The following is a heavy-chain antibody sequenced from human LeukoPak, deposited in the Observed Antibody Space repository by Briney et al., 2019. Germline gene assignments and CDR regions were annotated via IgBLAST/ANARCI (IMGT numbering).Heavy chain of an antibody. J-gene: IGHJ6*03. CDR1: GFTFSSYG. Sequence: GGSLRLSCAASGFTFSSYGMHWVRQAPGKGLEWVAFIRYDGSNKYYADSMKGRFTISRDNSKNTLYLQMNSLRAEDTAVYYCAKRGTYYYDSSGYAYYMDVWGKGTTVTISS. CDR3: AKRGTYYYDSSGYAYYMDV. V-gene: IGHV3-30*02. D-gene: IGHD3-22*01. CDR2: IRYDGSNK.